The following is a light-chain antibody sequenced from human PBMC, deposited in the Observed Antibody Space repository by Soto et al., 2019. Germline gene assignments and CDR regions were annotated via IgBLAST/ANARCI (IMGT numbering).Light chain of an antibody. CDR1: SSNIGTGYD. J-gene: IGLJ3*02. CDR3: QSFDNSLTSWV. CDR2: GNN. Sequence: QSVLTQPPSVSGAPGQRVSISCTGGSSNIGTGYDVHWYQQLPGTAPKLLIYGNNNRPSGVPDRFSGSRSGTSASLAITGLQAGDEADYYCQSFDNSLTSWVFGGGTKVTVL. V-gene: IGLV1-40*01.